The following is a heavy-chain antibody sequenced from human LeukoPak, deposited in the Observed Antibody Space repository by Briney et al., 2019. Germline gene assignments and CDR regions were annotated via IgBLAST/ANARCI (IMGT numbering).Heavy chain of an antibody. CDR2: IGMGDDT. V-gene: IGHV3-23*01. D-gene: IGHD3-10*01. Sequence: GGSLRLSCTASGFIFSNFGLSWVRQPPGKGLEWVSAIGMGDDTYYADTVEGRFTISRDNSKNTLFLQMNSLSAEDTAIYYCAKGFYGSGSSYFDAWGQGTLVSVSS. CDR1: GFIFSNFG. CDR3: AKGFYGSGSSYFDA. J-gene: IGHJ4*02.